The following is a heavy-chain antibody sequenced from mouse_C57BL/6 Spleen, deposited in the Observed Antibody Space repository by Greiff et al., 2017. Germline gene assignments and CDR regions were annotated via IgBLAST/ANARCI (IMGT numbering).Heavy chain of an antibody. CDR2: IDPETGGT. CDR3: TRSGSNSRFAY. V-gene: IGHV1-15*01. J-gene: IGHJ3*01. D-gene: IGHD2-5*01. Sequence: QVQLKESGAELVRPGASVTLSCKASGYTFTDYEMHWVKQTPVHGLEWIGAIDPETGGTAYNQKFKGKAILTADKSSSTAYMELRSLTSEDSAVYYCTRSGSNSRFAYWGQGTLVTVSA. CDR1: GYTFTDYE.